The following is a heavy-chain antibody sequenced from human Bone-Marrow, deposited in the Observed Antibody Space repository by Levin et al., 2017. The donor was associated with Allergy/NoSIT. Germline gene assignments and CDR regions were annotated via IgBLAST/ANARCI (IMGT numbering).Heavy chain of an antibody. D-gene: IGHD6-6*01. J-gene: IGHJ4*02. V-gene: IGHV3-66*01. CDR2: IYTGGLT. Sequence: GESLKISCAASGFAVNDNYLSWVRQAPGKGLEWVSVIYTGGLTYYADSVKGRFTISRATSKNTLFLQMNNLRGDDTAIYYCARDPILARTYYFDFWGRGTLVTVSS. CDR1: GFAVNDNY. CDR3: ARDPILARTYYFDF.